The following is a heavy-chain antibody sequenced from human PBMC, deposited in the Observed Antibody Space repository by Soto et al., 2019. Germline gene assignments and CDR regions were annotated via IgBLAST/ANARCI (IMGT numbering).Heavy chain of an antibody. J-gene: IGHJ6*02. CDR2: IYYSGST. D-gene: IGHD5-12*01. CDR1: GGSISSYY. V-gene: IGHV4-59*01. CDR3: ARAGEWLRLQDGMDV. Sequence: SETLSLTCTVSGGSISSYYWSWIRQPPGKGLEWIGYIYYSGSTNYNPSLKSRVTISVDTSKDQFSLKLSSVTAADTAVYYCARAGEWLRLQDGMDVWGQGTTVTVSS.